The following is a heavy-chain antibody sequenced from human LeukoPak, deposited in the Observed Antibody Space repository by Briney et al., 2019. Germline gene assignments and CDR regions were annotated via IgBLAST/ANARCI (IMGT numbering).Heavy chain of an antibody. CDR2: IYYSGST. CDR1: GGSISSGGYY. CDR3: ARDRVYYDSSGIYYYGMDV. J-gene: IGHJ6*02. Sequence: PSETLSLTCTVSGGSISSGGYYWSWIRQHPGKGLEWIGYIYYSGSTYYNPSLKSRVTISVDTSKNQFSLKLSSVTAADTAVYYCARDRVYYDSSGIYYYGMDVWGQGTTVTVSS. D-gene: IGHD3-22*01. V-gene: IGHV4-31*03.